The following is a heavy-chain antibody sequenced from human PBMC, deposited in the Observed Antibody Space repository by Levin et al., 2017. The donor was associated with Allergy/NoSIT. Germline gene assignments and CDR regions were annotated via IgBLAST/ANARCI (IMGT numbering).Heavy chain of an antibody. CDR3: ARAPTYSTSWYYFDN. Sequence: ASVKVSCKASGYTFTSYEINWVRQATGQGLEWMGWMNPNTGNTRFAQKFQGRVTMTSETSISTAFMDLSSLISEDTAVYYCARAPTYSTSWYYFDNWGQGTLVTVSS. V-gene: IGHV1-8*01. J-gene: IGHJ4*02. CDR2: MNPNTGNT. CDR1: GYTFTSYE. D-gene: IGHD6-13*01.